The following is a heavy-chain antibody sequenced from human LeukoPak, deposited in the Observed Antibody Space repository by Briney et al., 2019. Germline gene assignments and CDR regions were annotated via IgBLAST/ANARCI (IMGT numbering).Heavy chain of an antibody. Sequence: PSETLSLTCTVSGGSISSYYWSWIRQPPGKGLEWIGYIYTSGSTNYNPSLKSRVTISVDTSKNQFSLKLSSVTAADTAVYYCARSNWGIDYWGQGTLVTVSS. CDR1: GGSISSYY. CDR3: ARSNWGIDY. V-gene: IGHV4-4*09. D-gene: IGHD7-27*01. J-gene: IGHJ4*02. CDR2: IYTSGST.